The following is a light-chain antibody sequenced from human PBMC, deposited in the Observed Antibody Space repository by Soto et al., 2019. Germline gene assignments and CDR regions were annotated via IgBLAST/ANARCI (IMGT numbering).Light chain of an antibody. Sequence: QSALTQPPSASGSPGRSVTISCTGTSSDVGGYDYVSWFQQHPGKAPKLIIYDNTERPSGIPDRFSGSKSGTSATLVITGLHTGDEGDYYFGTWASRLRVVVFGGGTKLTVL. CDR3: GTWASRLRVVV. CDR1: SSDVGGYDY. V-gene: IGLV2-8*01. CDR2: DNT. J-gene: IGLJ2*01.